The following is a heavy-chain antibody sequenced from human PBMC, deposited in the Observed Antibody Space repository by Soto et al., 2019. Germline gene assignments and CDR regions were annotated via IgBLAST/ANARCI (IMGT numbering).Heavy chain of an antibody. CDR2: ISSANTYI. J-gene: IGHJ4*02. CDR3: SRHIYYFDS. CDR1: GFTFSTYT. Sequence: EVQLVESGGGLVKTGGSLSLSCAASGFTFSTYTMNWVRQAPGKGLEWVSYISSANTYIYYADSVKGRFTISRDNAKNSLYLQMDSLRAEDTAVYYCSRHIYYFDSWGQGTLVTVSS. V-gene: IGHV3-21*01. D-gene: IGHD2-21*01.